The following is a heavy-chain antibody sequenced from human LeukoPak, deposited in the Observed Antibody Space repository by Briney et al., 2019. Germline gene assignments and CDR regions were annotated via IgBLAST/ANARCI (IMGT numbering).Heavy chain of an antibody. J-gene: IGHJ6*03. D-gene: IGHD6-19*01. V-gene: IGHV4-31*03. CDR2: IYYSGST. CDR3: ARGGYSSGPYYYYYYMDV. CDR1: GGSISSGGYY. Sequence: KTSETLSLTCTVSGGSISSGGYYWSWIRQHPGKGLEWIGYIYYSGSTYYNPSLKSRVTISVDTSKNQFSLKLSSVTAADTAVYYCARGGYSSGPYYYYYYMDVWGKGTTVTVSS.